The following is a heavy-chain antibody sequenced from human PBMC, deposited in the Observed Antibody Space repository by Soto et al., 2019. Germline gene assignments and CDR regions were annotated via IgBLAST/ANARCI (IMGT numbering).Heavy chain of an antibody. CDR3: ARQLGRYYDSSGYTFGY. CDR2: IDPSDSYT. Sequence: PGESLKISCKGSGYSFTSYWISWVRQMPGKXLEWMGGIDPSDSYTNYSPSFQGHVTISADKSISTAYLQWSSLKASDTAMYYCARQLGRYYDSSGYTFGYWGQGTLVTVSS. D-gene: IGHD3-22*01. V-gene: IGHV5-10-1*01. CDR1: GYSFTSYW. J-gene: IGHJ4*02.